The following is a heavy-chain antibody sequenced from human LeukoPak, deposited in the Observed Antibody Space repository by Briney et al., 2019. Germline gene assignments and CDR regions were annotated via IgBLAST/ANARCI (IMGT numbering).Heavy chain of an antibody. V-gene: IGHV6-1*01. CDR3: ARGGYSFGPFDP. Sequence: SQTLSLTCAISGDRVANNYAAWNWIRRSPSRGLEWLGRTHQRSNWYNDYAVSAKSRITIRPDTSKNQFSLQLNSVTPDDTAVYYCARGGYSFGPFDPWGQGTLVTVSS. CDR1: GDRVANNYAA. CDR2: THQRSNWYN. D-gene: IGHD5-18*01. J-gene: IGHJ5*02.